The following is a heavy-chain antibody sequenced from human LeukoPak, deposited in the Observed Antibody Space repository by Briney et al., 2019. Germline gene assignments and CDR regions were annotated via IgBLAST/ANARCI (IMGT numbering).Heavy chain of an antibody. CDR2: IYYTGIT. CDR3: AKHDAIADGLNAFDL. V-gene: IGHV4-59*08. CDR1: GGSVRSYY. D-gene: IGHD5-24*01. J-gene: IGHJ3*01. Sequence: SEALSLTCNVSGGSVRSYYWSWIRQPPGKGLEWIAYIYYTGITRYNPSLESRVTISVDRSKNQLSLNLNSVTAADTAVYYCAKHDAIADGLNAFDLWGQGTKVTVFS.